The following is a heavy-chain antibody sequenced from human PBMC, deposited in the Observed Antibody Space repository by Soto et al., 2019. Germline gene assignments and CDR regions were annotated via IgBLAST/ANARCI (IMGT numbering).Heavy chain of an antibody. D-gene: IGHD2-15*01. CDR2: FDPEDGET. V-gene: IGHV1-24*01. CDR3: ATPPGYCSGGSCYSGLVQH. Sequence: ASVKVSCKVSGYTLTELSMHWVRQAPGKGLEWMGGFDPEDGETIYAQKFQGRVTMTEDTSTDTAYMELSSLRSEDTAVYYCATPPGYCSGGSCYSGLVQHWGQGTLVTVS. J-gene: IGHJ1*01. CDR1: GYTLTELS.